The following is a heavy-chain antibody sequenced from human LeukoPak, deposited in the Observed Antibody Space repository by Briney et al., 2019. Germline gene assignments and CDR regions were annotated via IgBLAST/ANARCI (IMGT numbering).Heavy chain of an antibody. CDR1: GGSISSYY. V-gene: IGHV4-59*01. CDR2: IYYSGIT. J-gene: IGHJ4*02. D-gene: IGHD1-26*01. Sequence: SETLSLTCTVSGGSISSYYWSWIRQPPGKGLEWIGYIYYSGITNYNPSLKSRVTISVDTSKNQFSLKLSSMTAADTAVYYCASGPRSGSYDFWGQGALVIVSS. CDR3: ASGPRSGSYDF.